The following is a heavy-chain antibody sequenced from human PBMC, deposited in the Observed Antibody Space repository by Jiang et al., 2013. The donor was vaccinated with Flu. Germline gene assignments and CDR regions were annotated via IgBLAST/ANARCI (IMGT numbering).Heavy chain of an antibody. D-gene: IGHD5-18*01. CDR2: IYPGDSDT. J-gene: IGHJ2*01. V-gene: IGHV5-51*01. CDR1: YW. CDR3: ARFSVDTAMVTRPHWYFDL. Sequence: YWIGWVRQMPGKGLEWMGIIYPGDSDTRYSPSSQGQVTISADKSISTAYLQWSSLRASDTAMYYCARFSVDTAMVTRPHWYFDLWGRGALVTVSS.